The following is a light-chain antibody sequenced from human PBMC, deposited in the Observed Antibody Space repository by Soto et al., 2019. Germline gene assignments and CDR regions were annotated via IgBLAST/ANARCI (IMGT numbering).Light chain of an antibody. CDR1: QSISSN. Sequence: EIVMTQSPATLSVSPGERATLSCRASQSISSNLAWYQQKPGQAPRLLIFGASTRATGIPARFSGSGSGTEFTLTISSLQPEDFAVYYCQQYNNWPPMYTFGQGTNLEIK. CDR3: QQYNNWPPMYT. V-gene: IGKV3-15*01. CDR2: GAS. J-gene: IGKJ2*01.